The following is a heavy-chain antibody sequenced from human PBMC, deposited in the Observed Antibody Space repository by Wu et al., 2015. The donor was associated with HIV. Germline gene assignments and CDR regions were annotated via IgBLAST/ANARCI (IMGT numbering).Heavy chain of an antibody. CDR3: ARDVGTFSTTAKYTALALGAFVY. V-gene: IGHV1-18*01. CDR1: GYTFTNYD. D-gene: IGHD5-18*01. CDR2: ISTYNGHT. Sequence: QVQLVQSGAEVKKPGASVKVSCKASGYTFTNYDISWVRQAPGQGLEWMGWISTYNGHTNYAQKVQGRVTMTTDTFTTTAYMELRSLRSDDTAIYYCARDVGTFSTTAKYTALALGAFVYLGPRDSGRRLF. J-gene: IGHJ3*02.